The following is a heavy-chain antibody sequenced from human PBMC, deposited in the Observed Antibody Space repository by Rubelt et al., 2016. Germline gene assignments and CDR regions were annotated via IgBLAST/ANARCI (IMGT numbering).Heavy chain of an antibody. V-gene: IGHV4-34*01. CDR1: GGSFSGYY. J-gene: IGHJ6*03. CDR2: INDGGST. CDR3: ARGHPARRHMDV. Sequence: QVQLQQWGAGLLKPSETLSLTCAVSGGSFSGYYWSFIRQSPGRGLEWIGEINDGGSTNYNPSLTSRLTISVDASQSQFSLKLSSVAAADTAIYFCARGHPARRHMDVWGKGTTVTVSS.